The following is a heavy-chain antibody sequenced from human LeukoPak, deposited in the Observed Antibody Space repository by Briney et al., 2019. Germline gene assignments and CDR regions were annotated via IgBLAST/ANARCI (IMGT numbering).Heavy chain of an antibody. J-gene: IGHJ4*02. CDR1: GFTFSRDW. CDR2: IKPDGSEK. V-gene: IGHV3-7*01. Sequence: PGRSLRLSCAVSGFTFSRDWMSWVRQAPGKGLEGVAKIKPDGSEKYYVDSVKGRFTISRDNAKNSLYLQMNSLRAEDTAVYYCAVLMNYNYYYWGQGTLVTVSS. CDR3: AVLMNYNYYY. D-gene: IGHD5-24*01.